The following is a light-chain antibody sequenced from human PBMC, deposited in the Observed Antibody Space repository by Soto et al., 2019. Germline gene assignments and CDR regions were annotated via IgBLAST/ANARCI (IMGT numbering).Light chain of an antibody. CDR2: DAS. CDR3: QHYENRPT. CDR1: QNINNY. V-gene: IGKV1-33*01. Sequence: NPSPSSLSASAGDRVTITCRGSQNINNYLTWYQQKPGKAPKLLIYDASNLEAGVPSRFRRSGSGTDFTFTISRLQPEDVATYYCQHYENRPTFGQRARLEIK. J-gene: IGKJ5*01.